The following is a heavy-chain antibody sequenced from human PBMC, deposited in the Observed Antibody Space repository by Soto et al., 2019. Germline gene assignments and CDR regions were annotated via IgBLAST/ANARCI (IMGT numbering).Heavy chain of an antibody. CDR1: GYTLTELS. CDR2: FDPEDGET. CDR3: ATDRPYYDYVWGSYREYYFDY. V-gene: IGHV1-24*01. D-gene: IGHD3-16*02. Sequence: GASVKVSCKVSGYTLTELSMHWVRQAPGKGLEWMGGFDPEDGETIYAQKFQGRVTMTEDTSTDTAYMELSSLRSEDTAVYYCATDRPYYDYVWGSYREYYFDYWGQGTLVTVSS. J-gene: IGHJ4*02.